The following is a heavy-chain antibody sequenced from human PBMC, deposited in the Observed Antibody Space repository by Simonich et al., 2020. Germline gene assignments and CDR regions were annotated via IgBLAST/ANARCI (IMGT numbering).Heavy chain of an antibody. J-gene: IGHJ6*02. Sequence: EVQLVESGGGLVKPGGSLRLSCAASGFTFSSYSMNWVRQAPGKGLEWVSSISSSSSYIYYADSVKGRFTISRDNAKNSLYLQMNSLRAEETAVYYCARWIAVAGTGAYGMDVWGQGTTVTVSS. CDR2: ISSSSSYI. CDR1: GFTFSSYS. D-gene: IGHD6-19*01. CDR3: ARWIAVAGTGAYGMDV. V-gene: IGHV3-21*01.